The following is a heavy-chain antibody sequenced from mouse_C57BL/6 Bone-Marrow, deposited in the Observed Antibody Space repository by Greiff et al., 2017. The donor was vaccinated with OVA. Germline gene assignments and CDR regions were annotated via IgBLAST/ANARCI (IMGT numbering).Heavy chain of an antibody. CDR3: TRGYSNYYAMDY. V-gene: IGHV1-15*01. J-gene: IGHJ4*01. CDR2: IDPETGGT. CDR1: GYTFTDYE. Sequence: QVQLQQSGAELVRPGASVTLSCKASGYTFTDYEMHWVKQTPVHGLEWIGAIDPETGGTAYNQKFKGQAILTADKSSSTDYRELRSLTSADSAVYYCTRGYSNYYAMDYWGQGTSVTVSS. D-gene: IGHD2-5*01.